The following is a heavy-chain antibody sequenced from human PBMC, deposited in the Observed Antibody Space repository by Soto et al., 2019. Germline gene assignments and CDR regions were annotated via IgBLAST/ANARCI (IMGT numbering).Heavy chain of an antibody. CDR1: GFTCSSYA. D-gene: IGHD6-19*01. Sequence: RLSWAASGFTCSSYAMNWVRQAQGKGLEWVAVISYDGSNKYYADSVKGRFTTSRDNSKNTLYLQMNSLRAEDTAVYYCARDQRDSSGCGYFDYWGQGTLVTVSS. V-gene: IGHV3-30-3*01. J-gene: IGHJ4*02. CDR3: ARDQRDSSGCGYFDY. CDR2: ISYDGSNK.